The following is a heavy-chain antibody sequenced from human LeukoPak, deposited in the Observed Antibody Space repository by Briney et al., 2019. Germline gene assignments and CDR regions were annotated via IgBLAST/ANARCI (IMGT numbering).Heavy chain of an antibody. Sequence: PSETQSLTCTLSVGSISRYYWIWIRQPPGKALEGIRYIYYSGSTNYNPSLKSRVTISVDTSKNQFSLKLSSVTAADTAVYYCARVPALEWLFDYFDYWGQGTLVTVSS. CDR3: ARVPALEWLFDYFDY. D-gene: IGHD3-3*01. CDR2: IYYSGST. J-gene: IGHJ4*02. V-gene: IGHV4-59*01. CDR1: VGSISRYY.